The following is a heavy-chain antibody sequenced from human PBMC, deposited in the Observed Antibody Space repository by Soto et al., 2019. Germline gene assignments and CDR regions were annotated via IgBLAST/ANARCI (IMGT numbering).Heavy chain of an antibody. CDR1: GYTFTDYW. Sequence: PGESLKISCKGSGYTFTDYWIGWVRQLPGKGLEWMGIIYPGDSDTRYSPSFQGHVTITVDKSTSTAYLQWNTLKASDTAMYYCVRVGLVGHTSLCNDRFDRWRQVSPVTVSS. D-gene: IGHD1-26*01. J-gene: IGHJ5*02. CDR3: VRVGLVGHTSLCNDRFDR. V-gene: IGHV5-51*01. CDR2: IYPGDSDT.